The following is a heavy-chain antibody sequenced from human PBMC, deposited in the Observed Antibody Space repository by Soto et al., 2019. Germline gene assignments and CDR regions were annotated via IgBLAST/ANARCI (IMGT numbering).Heavy chain of an antibody. J-gene: IGHJ4*02. Sequence: PGASLKISCRGSGYDFNTNWFGWVRQLPGRGLEWVGIMYPGDSDTRYNPSLQGHVTLSVDVTVSTAFLQWRSLETSDTGMYFCARLPRDCNKTSCYYADHWGQGTQVTSPQ. V-gene: IGHV5-51*01. CDR3: ARLPRDCNKTSCYYADH. CDR1: GYDFNTNW. D-gene: IGHD3-3*01. CDR2: MYPGDSDT.